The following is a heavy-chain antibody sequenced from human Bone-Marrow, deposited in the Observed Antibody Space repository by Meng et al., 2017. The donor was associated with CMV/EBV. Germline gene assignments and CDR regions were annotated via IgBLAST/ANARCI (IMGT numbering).Heavy chain of an antibody. CDR2: INPSSGGT. D-gene: IGHD2-21*01. Sequence: ASVKVSCKATGYTFTDCYILWVRQAPGQGLEWMGWINPSSGGTNYAQKFQGRVTMTRDTSISTAYMELSRLRSDDTAVYYCARGSFRVIAIPVLSHGFDPWGQGTLVTVSS. CDR1: GYTFTDCY. J-gene: IGHJ5*02. CDR3: ARGSFRVIAIPVLSHGFDP. V-gene: IGHV1-2*02.